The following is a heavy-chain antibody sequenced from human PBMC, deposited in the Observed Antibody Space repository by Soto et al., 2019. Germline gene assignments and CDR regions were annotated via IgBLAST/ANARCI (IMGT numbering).Heavy chain of an antibody. CDR1: GGTFSSYA. Sequence: ASVKVSCKASGGTFSSYAISWVRQAPGQGLEWMGGIIPIFGTANYAQKFQGRVTITADESTSTAYMELSSLRPEDTAVYYCARGGDILTGYYYYYYGMDVWGQGTTVTVSS. D-gene: IGHD3-9*01. V-gene: IGHV1-69*13. CDR2: IIPIFGTA. J-gene: IGHJ6*02. CDR3: ARGGDILTGYYYYYYGMDV.